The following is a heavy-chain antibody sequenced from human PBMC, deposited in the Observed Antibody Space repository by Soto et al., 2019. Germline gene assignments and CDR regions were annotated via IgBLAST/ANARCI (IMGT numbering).Heavy chain of an antibody. D-gene: IGHD1-1*01. V-gene: IGHV3-30*18. CDR2: ISYDGSNK. Sequence: GGSLRLSCAASGFTFSSYGMHWVRQAPGKGLEWVAVISYDGSNKYYADSVKGRFTISRDNSKNTLYLQMNSLRAEDTAVYYCAKDFDLESYFDYWGQGTLVTVSS. CDR3: AKDFDLESYFDY. J-gene: IGHJ4*02. CDR1: GFTFSSYG.